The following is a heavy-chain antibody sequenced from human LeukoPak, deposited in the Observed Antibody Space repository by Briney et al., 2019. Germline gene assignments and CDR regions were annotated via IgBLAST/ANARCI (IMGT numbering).Heavy chain of an antibody. CDR2: VRCDGSNK. CDR1: GFTFSNYG. CDR3: TKEMADRREAFDY. J-gene: IGHJ4*02. D-gene: IGHD6-6*01. V-gene: IGHV3-30*02. Sequence: GGSLRLSCAASGFTFSNYGIHWVRQAPGKGLEWVAFVRCDGSNKYYADSVKGRFTISRDNSKNTLYLQMNSLRAEDTAVYYCTKEMADRREAFDYWGQGTLATVSS.